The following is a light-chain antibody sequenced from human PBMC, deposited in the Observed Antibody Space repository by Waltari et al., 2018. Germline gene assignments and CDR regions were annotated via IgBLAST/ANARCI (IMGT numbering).Light chain of an antibody. V-gene: IGLV2-23*01. CDR3: CSYAGSSTPVV. CDR1: SSDVGSYNL. J-gene: IGLJ2*01. CDR2: EGS. Sequence: QSALTQPASVSGSPGQSITISCTGTSSDVGSYNLVPWYQQPPGKAPKLMIYEGSKRPSGVSNRFSGSKSGNTASLTISGLQAEDEADYYCCSYAGSSTPVVFGGGTKLTVL.